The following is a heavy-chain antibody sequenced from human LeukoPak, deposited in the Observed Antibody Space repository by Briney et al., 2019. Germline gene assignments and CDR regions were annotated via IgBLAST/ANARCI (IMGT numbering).Heavy chain of an antibody. Sequence: GGSLRLSCAASGFTFSSYAMSWVRQAPGKGLEWVSAISGSGGSTYYADSVKGRFTISRDNSKNTLYLQMNSLRAEDTAVYYCAKVWWDYYDSSGYPNYFDYWGQGTLVTVSS. J-gene: IGHJ4*02. CDR2: ISGSGGST. V-gene: IGHV3-23*01. CDR1: GFTFSSYA. D-gene: IGHD3-22*01. CDR3: AKVWWDYYDSSGYPNYFDY.